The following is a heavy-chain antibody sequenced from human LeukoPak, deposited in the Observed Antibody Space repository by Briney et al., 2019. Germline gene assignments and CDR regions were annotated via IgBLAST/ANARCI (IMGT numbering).Heavy chain of an antibody. CDR1: GYTFTSYG. D-gene: IGHD6-13*01. Sequence: ASVKVSCKASGYTFTSYGISWVRQAPGQGLEWMGGIIPIFGTANYAQKFQGRVTITADKSTSTAFMEVSSLRSEDTAVYYCARDMEAAAVLSLDPWGQGTLVTVSS. CDR2: IIPIFGTA. V-gene: IGHV1-69*06. J-gene: IGHJ5*02. CDR3: ARDMEAAAVLSLDP.